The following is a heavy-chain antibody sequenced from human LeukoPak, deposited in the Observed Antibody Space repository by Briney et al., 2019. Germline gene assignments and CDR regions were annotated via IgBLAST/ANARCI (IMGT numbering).Heavy chain of an antibody. Sequence: SETLSLTCTVSGGSISSRTYYWGWIRQPTGKGLEWIGSIFYSGSSYYNPSLKSRVTISVDTSKNHFSLKLTSVTAADTAVYYCARDSGSYSFDCWGQGNLVTVSS. D-gene: IGHD1-26*01. V-gene: IGHV4-39*02. CDR3: ARDSGSYSFDC. CDR1: GGSISSRTYY. J-gene: IGHJ4*02. CDR2: IFYSGSS.